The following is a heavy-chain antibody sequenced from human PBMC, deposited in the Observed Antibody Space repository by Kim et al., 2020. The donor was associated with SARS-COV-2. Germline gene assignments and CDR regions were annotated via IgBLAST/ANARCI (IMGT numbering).Heavy chain of an antibody. J-gene: IGHJ5*02. CDR3: ARAFYGGYGFDP. V-gene: IGHV3-53*01. D-gene: IGHD4-17*01. CDR1: GFTVSSNY. Sequence: GGSLRLSCAASGFTVSSNYMSWVRQAPGKGLEWVSVIYSGGSTYYADSVKGRFTISRDNSKNTLYLQKNSLRAEDTAVYYCARAFYGGYGFDPWGQGTLVTVSS. CDR2: IYSGGST.